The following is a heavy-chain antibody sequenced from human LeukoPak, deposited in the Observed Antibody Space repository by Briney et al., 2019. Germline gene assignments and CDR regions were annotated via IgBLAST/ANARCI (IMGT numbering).Heavy chain of an antibody. Sequence: SGGSLKLSCAASGFTFSSYAMSWVGQAPGKGLEWVSAISGSGGSTYYADSVKGRFTISRDNSKNTLYLQMNSLRAEDTAVYYCAKCDMGSSSWYFRAYFDYWGQGTLVTVSS. CDR3: AKCDMGSSSWYFRAYFDY. CDR2: ISGSGGST. J-gene: IGHJ4*02. CDR1: GFTFSSYA. D-gene: IGHD6-13*01. V-gene: IGHV3-23*01.